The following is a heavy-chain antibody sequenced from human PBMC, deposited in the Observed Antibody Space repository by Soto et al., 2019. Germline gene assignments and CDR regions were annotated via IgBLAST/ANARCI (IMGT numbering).Heavy chain of an antibody. CDR1: GFTFTSYA. CDR2: ISGSGGST. Sequence: GGSLRLSCAASGFTFTSYAMSWVRQTPGKGLEWVSAISGSGGSTYYTDSVKGRFTISRDNSKNTLYLQMNRLRAEDTAVHYCAIRHYDSSGFPYWGQGTLVTVSS. J-gene: IGHJ4*02. V-gene: IGHV3-23*01. D-gene: IGHD3-22*01. CDR3: AIRHYDSSGFPY.